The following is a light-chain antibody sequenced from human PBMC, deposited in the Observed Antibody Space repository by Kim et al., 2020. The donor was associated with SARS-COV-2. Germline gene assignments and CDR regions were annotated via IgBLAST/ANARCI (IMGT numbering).Light chain of an antibody. V-gene: IGKV4-1*01. Sequence: RATINCKSSQSVFYSSNNKNYLAWYQQKPGQPTKLLIYWASTRESGVPDRFSGSGSGTDFTLTISSLQAEDVAVYYCQHYYNPPYSFGQGTKLEI. CDR3: QHYYNPPYS. CDR1: QSVFYSSNNKNY. CDR2: WAS. J-gene: IGKJ2*03.